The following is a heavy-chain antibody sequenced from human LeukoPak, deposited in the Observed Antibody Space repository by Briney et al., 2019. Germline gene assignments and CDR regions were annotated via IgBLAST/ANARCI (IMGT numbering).Heavy chain of an antibody. V-gene: IGHV3-48*01. CDR1: GFTFSSYS. CDR2: ICSSSSTI. CDR3: ARDTTGDSSGYYASNWFDP. D-gene: IGHD3-22*01. Sequence: GGSLRLSCAPSGFTFSSYSMNWVRQAPGEGLEWVSYICSSSSTIYYADSVKGRFTISRDNAKNSLYLQMNSLRADDTAVYYCARDTTGDSSGYYASNWFDPWGQGTLVTVSS. J-gene: IGHJ5*02.